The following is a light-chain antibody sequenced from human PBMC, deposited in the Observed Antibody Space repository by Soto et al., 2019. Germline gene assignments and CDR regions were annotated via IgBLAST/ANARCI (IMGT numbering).Light chain of an antibody. Sequence: DIQMTQSPSSVSASVGDRVTITCRASRDINRWLAWYQQKPGKAPKLLIYTASSLQSGVPSRFSGSGSGTDFHLTLTSLQPEDFATYYCQQATSFPYTLGQGTKLEIK. CDR1: RDINRW. J-gene: IGKJ2*01. V-gene: IGKV1-12*01. CDR3: QQATSFPYT. CDR2: TAS.